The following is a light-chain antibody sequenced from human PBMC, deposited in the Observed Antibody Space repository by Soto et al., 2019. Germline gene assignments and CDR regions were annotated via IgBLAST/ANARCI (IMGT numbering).Light chain of an antibody. V-gene: IGLV2-8*01. CDR2: EVN. J-gene: IGLJ2*01. Sequence: QSALTQPPSASGSPGQSVTISCTGTSSDVGGYDYVSWYQQHPGKAPKLIIYEVNKRPSGVPDRFSGSKSGSTAYLTVSGLQADDEADFYCSSYAGYNNFVVFGGGTKLAVL. CDR1: SSDVGGYDY. CDR3: SSYAGYNNFVV.